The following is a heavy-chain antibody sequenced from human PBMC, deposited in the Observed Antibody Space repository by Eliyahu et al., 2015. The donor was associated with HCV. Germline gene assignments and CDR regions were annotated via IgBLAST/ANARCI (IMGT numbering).Heavy chain of an antibody. CDR1: GXTFSSYS. CDR2: ISTSSSTI. CDR3: AREGARAEQQG. V-gene: IGHV3-48*01. D-gene: IGHD6-13*01. J-gene: IGHJ4*02. Sequence: EVQLVESGGGLAQPGGSLRLSCXAXGXTFSSYSMNWVRQAPGKGLEWVSYISTSSSTIYYADSVKGRFTISRDNAKNSLYLQMNSLRAEDTAVYYCAREGARAEQQGWGQGTLVTVSS.